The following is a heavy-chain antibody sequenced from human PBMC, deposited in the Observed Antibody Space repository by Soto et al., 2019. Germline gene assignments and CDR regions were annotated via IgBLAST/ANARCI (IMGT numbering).Heavy chain of an antibody. V-gene: IGHV3-23*01. CDR3: AKPTGTWYFQS. D-gene: IGHD1-1*01. Sequence: PGGSLRLSCAASGFTFSSYAMNWVRQAPGKGLERVSAIGGSGVSTYYAESVKGRFTISRDNSKTTLYLQMNSLRAEDTAVYYCAKPTGTWYFQSWGQGTLVTVSS. J-gene: IGHJ1*01. CDR1: GFTFSSYA. CDR2: IGGSGVST.